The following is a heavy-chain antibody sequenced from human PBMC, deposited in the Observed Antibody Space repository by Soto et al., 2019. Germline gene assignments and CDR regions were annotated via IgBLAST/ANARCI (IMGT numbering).Heavy chain of an antibody. J-gene: IGHJ3*02. CDR1: GGSISSYY. Sequence: PSETLSLTCTVSGGSISSYYWSWIRQPPGKGLEWIGYIYYSGSTNYNPSLKSRATISVDTSKNQFSLKLSSVTAADTAVYYCARDASTGDAFDIWGQGTMVTVSS. CDR2: IYYSGST. V-gene: IGHV4-59*01. CDR3: ARDASTGDAFDI. D-gene: IGHD1-1*01.